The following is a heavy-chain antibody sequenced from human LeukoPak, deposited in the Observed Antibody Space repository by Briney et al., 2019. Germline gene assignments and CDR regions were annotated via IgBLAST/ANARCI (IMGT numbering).Heavy chain of an antibody. J-gene: IGHJ6*02. CDR2: ISSSSSTI. V-gene: IGHV3-48*01. CDR1: GFTFSSYS. CDR3: ARGYDQRGYYYYAMDV. Sequence: PGGSLRLSCAASGFTFSSYSMNWVRQAPGKGLEWVSYISSSSSTIHYADSVKGRFTISRDNAKNSLNLQMNSLRAEDTAVYYCARGYDQRGYYYYAMDVWGQGTTVTVSS. D-gene: IGHD3-3*01.